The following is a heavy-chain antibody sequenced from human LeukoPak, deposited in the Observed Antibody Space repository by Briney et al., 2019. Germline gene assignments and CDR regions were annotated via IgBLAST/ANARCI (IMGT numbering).Heavy chain of an antibody. CDR2: ISGSGGST. Sequence: RGSLRLSWAASGFIFSSYAMSWVRQAPGEGLEWVSAISGSGGSTYYADSVKGRLTISRDNSKSTMYLQMNSLRAEDTAVYYCAKDGYSSGWYYGYWGQGTLVTVSS. CDR3: AKDGYSSGWYYGY. V-gene: IGHV3-23*01. J-gene: IGHJ4*02. CDR1: GFIFSSYA. D-gene: IGHD6-19*01.